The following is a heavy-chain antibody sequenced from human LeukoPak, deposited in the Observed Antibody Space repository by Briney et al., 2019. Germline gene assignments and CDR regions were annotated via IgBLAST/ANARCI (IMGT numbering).Heavy chain of an antibody. Sequence: SGGSLRLSCAASGFIVSNNYMSWVRQAPGKGLDWVSIIYRGGSTYYADSVKDRFTISRDNSKNTVYLQMNSLRAEDTAVYYCAKDRGSSSWYVDYWGQGTLVTVSS. V-gene: IGHV3-66*01. D-gene: IGHD6-13*01. J-gene: IGHJ4*02. CDR2: IYRGGST. CDR1: GFIVSNNY. CDR3: AKDRGSSSWYVDY.